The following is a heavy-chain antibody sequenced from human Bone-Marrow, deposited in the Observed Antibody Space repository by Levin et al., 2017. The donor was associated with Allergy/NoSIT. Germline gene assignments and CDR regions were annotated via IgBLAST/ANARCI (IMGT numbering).Heavy chain of an antibody. Sequence: PAASVKVSCKASGYIFTNNEIHWVRQAPGQGLEWMGWINPNTGGTSYAQRFQGRVTMTRDTSISTVYMELTGLRSDDTAVYYCAREASSSGWYDKFDYWGPGTRVTVSS. CDR3: AREASSSGWYDKFDY. CDR2: INPNTGGT. J-gene: IGHJ4*02. V-gene: IGHV1-2*02. CDR1: GYIFTNNE. D-gene: IGHD6-19*01.